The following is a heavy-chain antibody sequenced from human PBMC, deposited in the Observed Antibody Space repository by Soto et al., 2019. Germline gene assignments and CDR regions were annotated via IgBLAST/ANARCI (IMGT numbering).Heavy chain of an antibody. CDR2: ISSSSSTI. D-gene: IGHD3-3*01. CDR3: ARESRFLEWLSLNWFDP. J-gene: IGHJ5*02. V-gene: IGHV3-48*02. CDR1: GFTFSSYS. Sequence: EVQLVESGGGLVQPGGSLRLSCAASGFTFSSYSMNWVRQAPGKGLEWVSYISSSSSTIYYADSVKGRFTISRDNAKNLLYLQMNSVRDEDTAVYYCARESRFLEWLSLNWFDPWGQGTLVTVSS.